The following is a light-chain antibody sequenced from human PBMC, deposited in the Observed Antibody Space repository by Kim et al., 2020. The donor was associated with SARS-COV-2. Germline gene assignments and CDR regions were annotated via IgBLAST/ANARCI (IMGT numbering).Light chain of an antibody. Sequence: EIVLTQSPGTLSLSPGERVTLSCRASQSVSSSYLAWYQQKPGQAPRLLIYGVSSRATGIPDRFSGSGSGTDFTLTISRLEPEDYAVYYCQHYGSLIFTFCPGTKVDIK. CDR2: GVS. CDR1: QSVSSSY. V-gene: IGKV3-20*01. J-gene: IGKJ3*01. CDR3: QHYGSLIFT.